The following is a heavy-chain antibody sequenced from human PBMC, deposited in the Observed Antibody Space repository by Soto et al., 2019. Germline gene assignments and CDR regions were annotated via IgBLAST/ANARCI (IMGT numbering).Heavy chain of an antibody. Sequence: GGSLRLSCAASGFTFDDYAMHWVRQAPGKGLEWVSGISWNSGSIGYADSVKGRFTISRDNAKNSLYLQMNSLRAEDTALYYCAKASNYDFWSGYLSPHFDYWGQGTLVTVSS. CDR1: GFTFDDYA. CDR2: ISWNSGSI. J-gene: IGHJ4*02. V-gene: IGHV3-9*01. CDR3: AKASNYDFWSGYLSPHFDY. D-gene: IGHD3-3*01.